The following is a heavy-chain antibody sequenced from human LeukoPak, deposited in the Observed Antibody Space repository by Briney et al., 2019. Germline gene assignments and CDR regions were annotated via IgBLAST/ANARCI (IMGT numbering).Heavy chain of an antibody. Sequence: GASVKVSCKASGYTFTSYDINWVRQASGQGLEWMGWMNPNTGNTGYAQKFQGRVTITRNTSISTVYMELSSLRSEDTAVYYCAAYLRVTGTTWDYYYMDVWGKGTTVTVSS. CDR3: AAYLRVTGTTWDYYYMDV. D-gene: IGHD1-7*01. J-gene: IGHJ6*03. V-gene: IGHV1-8*03. CDR2: MNPNTGNT. CDR1: GYTFTSYD.